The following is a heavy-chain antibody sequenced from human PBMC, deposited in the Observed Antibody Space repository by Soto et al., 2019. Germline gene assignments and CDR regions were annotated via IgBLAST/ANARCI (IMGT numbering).Heavy chain of an antibody. CDR3: ARSIVVVTALDY. CDR2: INAGNGNT. CDR1: GYTFTSYA. V-gene: IGHV1-3*05. Sequence: QVQLVQSGAEEKKPGASVKVSCKASGYTFTSYAMHWVRQAPGQRLEWMGWINAGNGNTKYSQKFHGRVTITRDTSASTAYMELSCLRSEDTAVYYCARSIVVVTALDYWGQGTLVTVSS. J-gene: IGHJ4*02. D-gene: IGHD2-21*02.